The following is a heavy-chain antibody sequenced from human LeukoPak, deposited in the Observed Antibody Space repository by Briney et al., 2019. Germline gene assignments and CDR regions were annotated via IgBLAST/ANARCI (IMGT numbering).Heavy chain of an antibody. D-gene: IGHD1-20*01. Sequence: SETLSLTCAVYGGSFSGYYWSWIRQPPGKGLEWIGEINHSGSTNYNPSLKSRVTISVDTSKNQFSLKLSSVTAADTAVYYCARKYNWDAFDIWGQGTMVTVSS. CDR1: GGSFSGYY. V-gene: IGHV4-34*01. CDR3: ARKYNWDAFDI. CDR2: INHSGST. J-gene: IGHJ3*02.